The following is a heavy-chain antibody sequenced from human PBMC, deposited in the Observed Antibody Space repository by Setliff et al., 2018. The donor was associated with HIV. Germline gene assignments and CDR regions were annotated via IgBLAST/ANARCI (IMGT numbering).Heavy chain of an antibody. Sequence: ASVKVSCKASGYTFTSYGVTWVRQAPGQGLEWMGWISVYNGNTNYVQKFQGRVTMTTDASTSTAYMELSSLRSEDTAVYYCARGSIAAPKHYYYMNVWGKGTTVTVSS. CDR1: GYTFTSYG. CDR2: ISVYNGNT. D-gene: IGHD6-6*01. V-gene: IGHV1-18*01. J-gene: IGHJ6*03. CDR3: ARGSIAAPKHYYYMNV.